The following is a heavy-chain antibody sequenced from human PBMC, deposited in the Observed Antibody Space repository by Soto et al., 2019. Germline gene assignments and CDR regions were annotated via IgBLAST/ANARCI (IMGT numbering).Heavy chain of an antibody. CDR3: ARWEARDGYCSSTSCDKRRPYMDV. CDR1: GGSISSYY. J-gene: IGHJ6*03. CDR2: IYYSGST. Sequence: SETLSLTCTVSGGSISSYYWSWIRQPPGKGLEWIGYIYYSGSTNYNPSLKSRVTISVDTSKNQFSLKLSSVTAADTAVYYCARWEARDGYCSSTSCDKRRPYMDVWGKGTTVTVSS. V-gene: IGHV4-59*08. D-gene: IGHD2-2*02.